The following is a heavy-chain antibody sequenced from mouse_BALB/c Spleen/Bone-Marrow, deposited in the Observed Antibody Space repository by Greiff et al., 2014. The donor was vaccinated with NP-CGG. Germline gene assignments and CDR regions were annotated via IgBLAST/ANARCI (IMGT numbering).Heavy chain of an antibody. CDR2: IDPANGDT. CDR3: TRPSFYYGSSYWYFDV. J-gene: IGHJ1*01. CDR1: GFNIKDTY. Sequence: EVKLMESGSELVKPGASVKLSCAASGFNIKDTYMHWVKQRPEQGLVWIGRIDPANGDTKYDPKFQGKATITADTSSNTAYLQLSSLTSEDTAVYYCTRPSFYYGSSYWYFDVWGAGTTVTVSS. D-gene: IGHD1-1*01. V-gene: IGHV14-3*02.